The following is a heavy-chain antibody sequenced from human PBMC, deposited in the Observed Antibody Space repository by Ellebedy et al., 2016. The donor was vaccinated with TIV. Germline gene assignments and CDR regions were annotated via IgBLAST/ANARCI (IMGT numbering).Heavy chain of an antibody. CDR1: GYTFTSYC. J-gene: IGHJ6*02. V-gene: IGHV1-18*01. CDR2: ISAYNGNT. D-gene: IGHD3-10*01. Sequence: ASVKVSXXASGYTFTSYCISWVRQAPAQGFEWMGWISAYNGNTNYAQKLQGRVTMTTDTYTSTAYMELRSLRSDDTAVYYCARDLYGSGSYYYYYYGMDGWGQGTTVTVSS. CDR3: ARDLYGSGSYYYYYYGMDG.